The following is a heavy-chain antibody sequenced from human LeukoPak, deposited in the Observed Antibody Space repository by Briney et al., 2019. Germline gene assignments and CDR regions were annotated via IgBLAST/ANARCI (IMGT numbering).Heavy chain of an antibody. D-gene: IGHD3-22*01. Sequence: GGSLRLSCAASGFTFSSYAMSWVRQAPGKGLEWVSAISGSGGSTYYADSVKGRFTISRDSTNNILYLQMNSLRAEDTAVYYLAKMALTMIVVPYYMDVWGKGTTVTVSS. CDR3: AKMALTMIVVPYYMDV. J-gene: IGHJ6*03. CDR1: GFTFSSYA. CDR2: ISGSGGST. V-gene: IGHV3-23*01.